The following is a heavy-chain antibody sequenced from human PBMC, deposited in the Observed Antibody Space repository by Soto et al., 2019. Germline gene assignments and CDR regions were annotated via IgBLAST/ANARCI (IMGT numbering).Heavy chain of an antibody. Sequence: GSLRLSCVASGFTFENYAMSWVRQAPGKGLEWVSAISGSVGTTYYSDSVKGRFTISRDNSKNTVYLQMNDLRVEDAAEYFCAKDSWAIFGVPAGEYYAMDVWGQGTTVTVSS. CDR1: GFTFENYA. D-gene: IGHD3-3*01. CDR2: ISGSVGTT. V-gene: IGHV3-23*01. J-gene: IGHJ6*02. CDR3: AKDSWAIFGVPAGEYYAMDV.